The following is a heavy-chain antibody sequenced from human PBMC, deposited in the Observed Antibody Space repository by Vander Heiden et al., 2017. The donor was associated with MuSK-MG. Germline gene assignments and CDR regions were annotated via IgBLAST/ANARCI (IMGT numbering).Heavy chain of an antibody. CDR3: AKGSAFDM. Sequence: EVQLLESGGGLVQPGGSLRLSCAASGFPFSIYEMGWGRQAPGKGLEWVSTISGSADRTHYADSVKGRFSISRDNSKNTLYLQMTGLRAEDTALYYCAKGSAFDMWGQGTMVTVSS. V-gene: IGHV3-23*01. CDR2: ISGSADRT. J-gene: IGHJ3*02. CDR1: GFPFSIYE.